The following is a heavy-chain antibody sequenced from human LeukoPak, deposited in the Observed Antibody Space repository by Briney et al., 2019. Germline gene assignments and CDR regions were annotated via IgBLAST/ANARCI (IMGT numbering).Heavy chain of an antibody. D-gene: IGHD1-26*01. Sequence: PGGSLRLSCAASGGTFSSYAISWVRQAPGQGLEWMGGIIPIFGTANYAQKFQGRVTITADESTSTAYMELSSLRSEDTAVYYCARDVGPPAMAFDIWGQGTMVTVSS. V-gene: IGHV1-69*01. CDR1: GGTFSSYA. CDR3: ARDVGPPAMAFDI. J-gene: IGHJ3*02. CDR2: IIPIFGTA.